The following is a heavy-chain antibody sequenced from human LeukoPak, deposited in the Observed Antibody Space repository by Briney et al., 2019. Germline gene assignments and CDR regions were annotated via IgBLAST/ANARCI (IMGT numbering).Heavy chain of an antibody. V-gene: IGHV3-48*01. CDR1: GFTFSSYS. J-gene: IGHJ6*03. CDR3: ARVNNGDYYYYYMDV. D-gene: IGHD4-17*01. Sequence: PGGSLRLSCAASGFTFSSYSMNWVRQAPGKGLEWVSYISSSSSTIYYADSVKGRFTISRDNAKNSLYLQMNSLRAEDTAVYYCARVNNGDYYYYYMDVWGKGTTVTVSS. CDR2: ISSSSSTI.